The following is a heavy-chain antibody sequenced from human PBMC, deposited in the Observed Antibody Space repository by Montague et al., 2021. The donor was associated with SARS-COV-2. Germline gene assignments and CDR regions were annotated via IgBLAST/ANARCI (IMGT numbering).Heavy chain of an antibody. V-gene: IGHV4-4*02. D-gene: IGHD1-26*01. Sequence: SETLSLTCVVSGESISTDNWWTWVRLPPGKGLEWVGENYHTGSNKYKPSLRRRVSTSVDKSWNQFSLRSSSVTAADTVNYYCARKGSGRSDLDFWGQGTLVTVSS. CDR1: GESISTDNW. CDR2: NYHTGSN. CDR3: ARKGSGRSDLDF. J-gene: IGHJ4*02.